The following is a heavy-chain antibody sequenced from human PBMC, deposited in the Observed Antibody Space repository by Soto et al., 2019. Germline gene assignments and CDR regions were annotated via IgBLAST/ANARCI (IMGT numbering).Heavy chain of an antibody. CDR2: IYSGGST. CDR1: GFTVSSNY. J-gene: IGHJ6*03. CDR3: AREPHTVFVAVTMTYPYYYYYMDV. Sequence: GGSLRLSCAASGFTVSSNYMSWVRQAPGKGLEWVSVIYSGGSTYYADSVKGRFTISRDNSKNTLYLQMNSLRAEDTAVYYCAREPHTVFVAVTMTYPYYYYYMDVWGKGTTVTVSS. V-gene: IGHV3-66*01. D-gene: IGHD3-22*01.